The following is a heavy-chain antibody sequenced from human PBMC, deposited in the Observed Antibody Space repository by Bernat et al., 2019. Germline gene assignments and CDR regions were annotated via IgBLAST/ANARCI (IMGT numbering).Heavy chain of an antibody. V-gene: IGHV3-23*01. CDR3: VKPKWGPDAFDI. J-gene: IGHJ3*02. CDR1: GFTFSNFA. D-gene: IGHD1-26*01. Sequence: EVQLLESGGGLGHPGGSLRLSCAASGFTFSNFAMTWVRQAPGKGLDWVSSISNSGGATYYADSVKGRFTISRDNTKNTLYLQVNSLRAEDTAVYYGVKPKWGPDAFDIWGQGPTVTVSS. CDR2: ISNSGGAT.